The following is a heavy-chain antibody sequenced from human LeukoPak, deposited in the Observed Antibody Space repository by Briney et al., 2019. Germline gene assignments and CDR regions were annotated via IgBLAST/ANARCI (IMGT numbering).Heavy chain of an antibody. D-gene: IGHD3/OR15-3a*01. J-gene: IGHJ4*02. CDR2: IYYSGNT. CDR3: ARQTGSGLFILP. Sequence: SETLSLTCTVSGVSISSSNSYWGWIRQPPGKGLEWIGSIYYSGNTYYNASLKSQVSISIDTSKNQFSLRLTSVTAADTAVYYCARQTGSGLFILPGDQGTLVTVSS. V-gene: IGHV4-39*01. CDR1: GVSISSSNSY.